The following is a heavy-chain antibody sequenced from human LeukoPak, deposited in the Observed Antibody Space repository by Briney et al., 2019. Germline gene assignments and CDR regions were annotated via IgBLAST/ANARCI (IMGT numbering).Heavy chain of an antibody. V-gene: IGHV1-2*02. CDR2: INPNSGGT. J-gene: IGHJ4*02. D-gene: IGHD1-26*01. CDR3: ARSLSDYPFDY. CDR1: GYTFSDFY. Sequence: ASVKVSCKASGYTFSDFYMHWVRQAPGQGPEWMGWINPNSGGTRDAQKFQGRVTMTRDTSISTAYMELSRLRSDDTAVYYCARSLSDYPFDYWGQGTLVTVSS.